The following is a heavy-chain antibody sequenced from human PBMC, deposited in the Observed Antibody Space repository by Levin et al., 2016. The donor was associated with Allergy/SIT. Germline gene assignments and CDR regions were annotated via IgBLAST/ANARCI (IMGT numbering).Heavy chain of an antibody. D-gene: IGHD5-18*01. J-gene: IGHJ4*02. V-gene: IGHV3-66*01. CDR3: ASSSTPIQLWGLDY. CDR1: GFTVSTNY. Sequence: GGSLRLSCAASGFTVSTNYMSWVRQAPGKGLEWVSIIHSGGSTYYADSVKGRFTVSRDHSMNTLYLQMNSLRADDTALYYCASSSTPIQLWGLDYWGQGTLVTVSS. CDR2: IHSGGST.